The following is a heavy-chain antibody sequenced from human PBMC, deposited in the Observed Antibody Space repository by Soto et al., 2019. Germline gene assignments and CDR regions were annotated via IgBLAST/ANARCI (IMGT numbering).Heavy chain of an antibody. J-gene: IGHJ2*01. V-gene: IGHV4-4*02. CDR1: RGSISSSNW. CDR3: ARESYNESNVGYFEL. D-gene: IGHD1-1*01. Sequence: QVQLQESGPGLVKPSGTLSLTCAVSRGSISSSNWWSWVRQSPGKGLEWIGAMYHTGITTYSPSLKSRVTMSVDKSKNQFSLKLSSVTAADTAVYYCARESYNESNVGYFELWGRGTLVSVSS. CDR2: MYHTGIT.